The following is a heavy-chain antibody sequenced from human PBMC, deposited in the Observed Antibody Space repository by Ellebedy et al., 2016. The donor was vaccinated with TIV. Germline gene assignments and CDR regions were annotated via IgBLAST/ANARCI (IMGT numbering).Heavy chain of an antibody. CDR3: ARIGSGRSDLDC. J-gene: IGHJ4*02. CDR2: INIKSGVT. V-gene: IGHV1-2*04. CDR1: GYTFTGYY. Sequence: ASVKVSCKAYGYTFTGYYLHWVRQAPGQGLEWMGWINIKSGVTSYAQKFQDSVTMTRDTSVTTAYMELRRLRSDDTALYYCARIGSGRSDLDCWGQGTLVTVSS.